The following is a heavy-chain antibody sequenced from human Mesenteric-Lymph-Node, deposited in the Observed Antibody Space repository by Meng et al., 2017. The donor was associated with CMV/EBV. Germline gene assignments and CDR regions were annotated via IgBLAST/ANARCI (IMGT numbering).Heavy chain of an antibody. D-gene: IGHD6-19*01. CDR2: IRYDGSNK. V-gene: IGHV3-30*02. CDR1: GFTFSSYW. J-gene: IGHJ3*02. Sequence: GESLKISCAASGFTFSSYWMSWVRQAPGKGLEWVAFIRYDGSNKYHGDSVKGRFTISRDNSKSTLYLQMNSLRAEDTAVYYCARDCGGYSSGWYCDAFDIWGQGTMVTVSS. CDR3: ARDCGGYSSGWYCDAFDI.